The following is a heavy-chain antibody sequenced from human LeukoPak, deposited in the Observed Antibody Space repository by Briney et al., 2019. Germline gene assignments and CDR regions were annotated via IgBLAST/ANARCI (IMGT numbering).Heavy chain of an antibody. V-gene: IGHV4-61*01. CDR1: GGSISSSSYY. CDR3: ARASKLGSFDY. Sequence: SETLSLTCTVSGGSISSSSYYWSWIRQPPGKGLEWIGYIYYSGSTNYNPSLKSRVTISVDTSKNQFSLKLSSVTAADTAVYYCARASKLGSFDYWGQGTLVTVSS. J-gene: IGHJ4*02. CDR2: IYYSGST. D-gene: IGHD7-27*01.